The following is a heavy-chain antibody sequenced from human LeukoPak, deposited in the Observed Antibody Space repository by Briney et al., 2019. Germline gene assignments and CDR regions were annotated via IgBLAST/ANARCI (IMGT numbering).Heavy chain of an antibody. D-gene: IGHD5-18*01. CDR3: TREGVGFSYGFANL. CDR2: ISSSGTTM. V-gene: IGHV3-11*01. J-gene: IGHJ5*02. Sequence: GGSLRLSCAASGFSLSDHYMGWLRQAPGKGLDWVSYISSSGTTMYYADSVKGRFTISRDNAKNSLFLEMNSLRAEDTAVYYCTREGVGFSYGFANLWGQGTQVTVSS. CDR1: GFSLSDHY.